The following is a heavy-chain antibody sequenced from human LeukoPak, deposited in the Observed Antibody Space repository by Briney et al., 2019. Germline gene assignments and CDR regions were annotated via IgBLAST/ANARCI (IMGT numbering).Heavy chain of an antibody. CDR3: AAGNTYCGGDCYDY. CDR2: IVVGSGNT. CDR1: GFTFTSSA. V-gene: IGHV1-58*02. D-gene: IGHD2-21*01. J-gene: IGHJ4*02. Sequence: SVKVSCKASGFTFTSSAMQWVRQARGQRLEWIGWIVVGSGNTNYAQKLQERVTITRDMSTSTAYMELSSLRSEDTAVYYCAAGNTYCGGDCYDYWGQGTLVTVSS.